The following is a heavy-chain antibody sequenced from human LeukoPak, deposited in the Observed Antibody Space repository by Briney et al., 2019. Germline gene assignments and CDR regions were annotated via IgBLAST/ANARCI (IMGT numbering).Heavy chain of an antibody. Sequence: SETLSLTCAVYGGSFSGYYWSWVRQPPGKGLEWIGEINHSGSTNYNPSLKSRVTISVDTSKNQFSLKLSSVTAADTAVYYCARARTTMVRAHYYYYMDVWGKGTTVTVSS. CDR1: GGSFSGYY. V-gene: IGHV4-34*01. CDR2: INHSGST. D-gene: IGHD3-10*01. CDR3: ARARTTMVRAHYYYYMDV. J-gene: IGHJ6*03.